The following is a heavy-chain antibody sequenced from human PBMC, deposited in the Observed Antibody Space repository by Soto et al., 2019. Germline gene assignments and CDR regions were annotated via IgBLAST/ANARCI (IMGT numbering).Heavy chain of an antibody. Sequence: QVQLVESGGGVVQPGRSLRLSCAASGCPFTTYGMHWVREGPGKGLEWVAVISHVGSNRYYADSVKGRFTISRDNSKNTLYLQMSGLRPEDTALYYCVWGQYYFDSRGQGTLGTGSS. V-gene: IGHV3-30*03. CDR3: VWGQYYFDS. CDR1: GCPFTTYG. D-gene: IGHD7-27*01. CDR2: ISHVGSNR. J-gene: IGHJ4*02.